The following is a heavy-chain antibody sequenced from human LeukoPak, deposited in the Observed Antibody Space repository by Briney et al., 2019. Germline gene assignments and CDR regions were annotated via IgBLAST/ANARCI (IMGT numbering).Heavy chain of an antibody. D-gene: IGHD3-9*01. CDR1: GFTFSSYA. Sequence: RPGGSLRLSCAASGFTFSSYAMSWVRQAPGKGLEWVSAISGSGGSTYYADSVKGRFTISRDNSKNTLYLQMNSLRAEDTAVYYCASTPYYDILTGYYSPLLLGYCMDVWGQGTTVTVSS. J-gene: IGHJ6*02. V-gene: IGHV3-23*01. CDR2: ISGSGGST. CDR3: ASTPYYDILTGYYSPLLLGYCMDV.